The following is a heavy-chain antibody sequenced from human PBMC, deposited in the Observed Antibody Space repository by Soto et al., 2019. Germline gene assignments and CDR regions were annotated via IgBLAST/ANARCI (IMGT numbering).Heavy chain of an antibody. CDR2: ITTSSNI. CDR3: ARSQGDRVVDY. J-gene: IGHJ4*02. Sequence: QVQLVESGGGLVQPGETLRLSCAASGFTFSDYYMSWIRQAPGKGLEWVSYITTSSNIYSADSVKGRFTISRDNAKNSLYLQMNSLRAEDTAVYYCARSQGDRVVDYWGQGTLVTVSS. V-gene: IGHV3-11*01. CDR1: GFTFSDYY. D-gene: IGHD2-21*01.